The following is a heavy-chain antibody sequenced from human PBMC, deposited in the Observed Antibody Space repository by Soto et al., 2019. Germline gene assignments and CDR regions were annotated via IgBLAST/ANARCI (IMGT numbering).Heavy chain of an antibody. Sequence: ASVKVSCKASGYTSTSYGISWVRQAPGQGLEWMGWISAYNGNTNYAQKLQGRVTMTTDTSTSTDYMELRSLRSDDTAVYYCARAGIAVASCFDYWGQGTLVTVSS. D-gene: IGHD6-19*01. V-gene: IGHV1-18*04. CDR2: ISAYNGNT. CDR1: GYTSTSYG. J-gene: IGHJ4*02. CDR3: ARAGIAVASCFDY.